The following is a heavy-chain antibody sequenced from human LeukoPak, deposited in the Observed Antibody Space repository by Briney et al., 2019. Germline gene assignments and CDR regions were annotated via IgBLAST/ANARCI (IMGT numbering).Heavy chain of an antibody. Sequence: SETLSLTCAVYGGSFSGYYWSWIRQPPGKGLEWIGEINRSGSTNYNPSLKSRVTISVDTSKNQFSLKLSSVTAADTAVYYCASKSRRVVRGPLDYWGQGTLVTVSS. CDR1: GGSFSGYY. J-gene: IGHJ4*02. CDR2: INRSGST. D-gene: IGHD3-10*01. CDR3: ASKSRRVVRGPLDY. V-gene: IGHV4-34*01.